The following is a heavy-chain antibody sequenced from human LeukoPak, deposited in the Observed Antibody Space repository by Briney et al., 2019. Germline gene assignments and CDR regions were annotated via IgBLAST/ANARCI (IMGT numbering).Heavy chain of an antibody. D-gene: IGHD2-15*01. J-gene: IGHJ4*02. CDR3: ARLVRATLPFDH. V-gene: IGHV4-31*03. Sequence: SQTLSLTCTVSGGSISSGGYYWSWIRQHPGKGLEWIGYIYYSGSTYYNPSLKSRVTISVDTSKNQFSLKLSSVTAADTAVYYCARLVRATLPFDHWGQGTLVTVSS. CDR1: GGSISSGGYY. CDR2: IYYSGST.